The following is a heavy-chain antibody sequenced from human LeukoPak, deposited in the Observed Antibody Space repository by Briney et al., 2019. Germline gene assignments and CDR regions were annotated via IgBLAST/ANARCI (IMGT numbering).Heavy chain of an antibody. CDR3: VKEGYSGSYFDY. CDR2: ISGSGGST. V-gene: IGHV3-23*01. Sequence: PGGSLRLSCAASGFTFSSYAMGWVRQAPGKGLEWVSAISGSGGSTYYADSVKGRLTISRDNSKSTLYLQMNSLRAEATAVYYCVKEGYSGSYFDYWGQGTLVTVSS. D-gene: IGHD1-26*01. J-gene: IGHJ4*02. CDR1: GFTFSSYA.